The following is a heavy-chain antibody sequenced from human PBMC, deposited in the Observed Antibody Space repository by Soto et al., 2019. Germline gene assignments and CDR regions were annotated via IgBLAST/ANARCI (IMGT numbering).Heavy chain of an antibody. Sequence: ASVKVSCKASGYTFTSYAMHWVRQVPGQRLERMGWINAGNGNTKYSQKFQGRVTITRDTSASTAYMELSSLRSGDTAVYYCARSNLGLDSSGYYYGDYYGMDVWGQGTTVTVSS. V-gene: IGHV1-3*01. CDR2: INAGNGNT. CDR3: ARSNLGLDSSGYYYGDYYGMDV. J-gene: IGHJ6*02. D-gene: IGHD3-22*01. CDR1: GYTFTSYA.